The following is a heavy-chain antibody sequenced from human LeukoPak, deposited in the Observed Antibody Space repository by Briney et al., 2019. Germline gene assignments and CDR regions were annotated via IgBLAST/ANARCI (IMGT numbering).Heavy chain of an antibody. J-gene: IGHJ3*02. V-gene: IGHV4-30-2*01. CDR2: IYHSGST. D-gene: IGHD3-22*01. Sequence: ASETLSLTCTVSGGSISSGGYYWSWIRQPPGKGLEWIGYIYHSGSTYYNPSLKSRVTISVDRSKNQFSLKLSSVTAADTAVYYCARQTHPPYYYDSSGYPKHAFDIWGQGTMVTVSS. CDR1: GGSISSGGYY. CDR3: ARQTHPPYYYDSSGYPKHAFDI.